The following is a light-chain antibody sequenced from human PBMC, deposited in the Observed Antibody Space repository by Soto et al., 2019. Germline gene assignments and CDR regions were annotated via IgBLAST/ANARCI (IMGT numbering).Light chain of an antibody. CDR1: QSISSW. Sequence: DIQMTQSPSTLSASVGDRVTITCRASQSISSWLAGYQQKLGRAPRLLIYDASSLESGVPSRFSGSGYGTEFTITISSLQPDGFATYYCQQYNTYSPLTFGGGTKVEIK. V-gene: IGKV1-5*01. J-gene: IGKJ4*01. CDR2: DAS. CDR3: QQYNTYSPLT.